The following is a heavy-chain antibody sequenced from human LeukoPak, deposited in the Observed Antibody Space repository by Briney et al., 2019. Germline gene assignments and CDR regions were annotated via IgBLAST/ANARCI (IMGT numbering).Heavy chain of an antibody. D-gene: IGHD6-19*01. J-gene: IGHJ4*02. V-gene: IGHV3-30*04. Sequence: QPGGSLRLSCAASGFTFSSYAMHWVRQAPGKGLEWVAVISYDGSNKYYADSVKGRFTISRDNSKNTLYLQMNSLRAEDTAVYYCASNIAVADTTDYWSQGTLVTVSS. CDR2: ISYDGSNK. CDR1: GFTFSSYA. CDR3: ASNIAVADTTDY.